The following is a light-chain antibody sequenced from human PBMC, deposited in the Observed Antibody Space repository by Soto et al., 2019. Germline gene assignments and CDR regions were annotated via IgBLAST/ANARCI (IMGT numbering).Light chain of an antibody. CDR2: GAS. V-gene: IGKV3-20*01. Sequence: EIVLTQSPGTLSLSPGERATLSCRASQSVSSSYLAWYQQKPGQAPRLLIYGASSRATGIPDRFSGSVSGTGFTLTISRLEPEDFAVYYCQQYGSSPPWTFCPGTKVEIK. CDR3: QQYGSSPPWT. J-gene: IGKJ1*01. CDR1: QSVSSSY.